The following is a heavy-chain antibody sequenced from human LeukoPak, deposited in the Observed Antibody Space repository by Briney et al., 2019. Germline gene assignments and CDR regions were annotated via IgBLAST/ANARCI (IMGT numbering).Heavy chain of an antibody. CDR3: ARDSYYYGSGSYYRGIPQTYGIDV. D-gene: IGHD3-10*01. CDR1: GYTFTSYG. J-gene: IGHJ6*04. Sequence: ASGKLCCYAAGYTFTSYGISWGRQAPGQGLEWMGWSSAYNGDTNYAHKLQGRVTMTTDTSTSTAYMELRSLRSDDTAVYYCARDSYYYGSGSYYRGIPQTYGIDVWGKGTTVTVSS. V-gene: IGHV1-18*04. CDR2: SSAYNGDT.